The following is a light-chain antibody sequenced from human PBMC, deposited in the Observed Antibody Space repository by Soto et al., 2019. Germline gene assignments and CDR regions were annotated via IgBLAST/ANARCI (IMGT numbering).Light chain of an antibody. V-gene: IGLV1-40*01. CDR3: QSYDSSLSVV. J-gene: IGLJ3*02. Sequence: QSVLTQSPSVSGAPGQRVTISCTGSNSNIGAGYDVHWYQHLPGTAPKLLIYANNNRPSGVPDRFSGSKSGTSASLAITGLQAEDEADYYCQSYDSSLSVVFGGGTKLTVL. CDR2: ANN. CDR1: NSNIGAGYD.